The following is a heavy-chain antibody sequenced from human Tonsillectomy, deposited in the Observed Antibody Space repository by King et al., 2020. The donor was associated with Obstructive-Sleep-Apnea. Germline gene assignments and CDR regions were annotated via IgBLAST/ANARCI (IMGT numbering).Heavy chain of an antibody. CDR3: THLSDFYYPRAV. CDR2: IKSNPGGGTA. CDR1: GLSFTYAW. Sequence: EVQLVESGGDLVNPGGSLTLSCAASGLSFTYAWMNWVRQAPGKGLEWVGRIKSNPGGGTADYAAPVKGRFTISRDDSKNTLYLQMSSLKTEDTAAYYCTHLSDFYYPRAVWRRGTTVTVSS. V-gene: IGHV3-15*01. J-gene: IGHJ6*02.